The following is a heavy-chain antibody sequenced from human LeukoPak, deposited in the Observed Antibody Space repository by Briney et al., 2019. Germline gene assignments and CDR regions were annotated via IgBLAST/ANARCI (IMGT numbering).Heavy chain of an antibody. Sequence: GRSLRLSCAASGFNFGGYAMHWVRQAPGKGLEWVSGINWNGGHIAYADSVKGRFTISRDNAKNSLYLHMNSLNAEDTAFYFCAKDGGAGFSYDWCPPDSWGQGTLVTVSS. CDR3: AKDGGAGFSYDWCPPDS. J-gene: IGHJ4*02. V-gene: IGHV3-9*01. D-gene: IGHD3-9*01. CDR2: INWNGGHI. CDR1: GFNFGGYA.